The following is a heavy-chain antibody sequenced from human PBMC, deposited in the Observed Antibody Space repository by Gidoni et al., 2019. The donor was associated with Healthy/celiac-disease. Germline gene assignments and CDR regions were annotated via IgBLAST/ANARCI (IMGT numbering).Heavy chain of an antibody. Sequence: EVQLVESGGGLVKPGGSLRLSCAASGFTFSSYSMNWVRQAPGKGLEWVSSISSSSSYIYYADSVKGRFTISRDNAKNSLYLQMNSLRAEDTAVYYCARLVALWQSRGFDYWGQGTLVTVSS. CDR1: GFTFSSYS. CDR3: ARLVALWQSRGFDY. CDR2: ISSSSSYI. D-gene: IGHD2-21*01. J-gene: IGHJ4*02. V-gene: IGHV3-21*01.